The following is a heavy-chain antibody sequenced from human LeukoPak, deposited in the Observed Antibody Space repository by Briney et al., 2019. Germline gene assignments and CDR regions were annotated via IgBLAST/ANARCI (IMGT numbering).Heavy chain of an antibody. D-gene: IGHD6-19*01. Sequence: PSETLSLTCTVSGGSISTYYWSWIRQPPGKGLEWIGYIYYTGSTNYNPSLKSRVTISVDTSKNQFSLKLSPVTAADTAVYYCARRPHTGYSGDWGPHDYYYGMNVWGRGTTVTVSS. J-gene: IGHJ6*02. CDR3: ARRPHTGYSGDWGPHDYYYGMNV. V-gene: IGHV4-59*08. CDR2: IYYTGST. CDR1: GGSISTYY.